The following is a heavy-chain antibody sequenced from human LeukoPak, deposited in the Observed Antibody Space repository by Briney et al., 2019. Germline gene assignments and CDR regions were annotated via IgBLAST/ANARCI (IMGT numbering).Heavy chain of an antibody. CDR1: GFTFSSYG. J-gene: IGHJ4*02. CDR2: ISYDGSNK. V-gene: IGHV3-30*18. D-gene: IGHD6-19*01. Sequence: PGGSLRLSCAASGFTFSSYGMHWVRQAPGKGLEWVAVISYDGSNKYYADSMKGRFTISRDNSKNTLYLQMNSLRAEDTAVYYCAKDTTSSGWYPHYYFDYWGQGTLVTVSS. CDR3: AKDTTSSGWYPHYYFDY.